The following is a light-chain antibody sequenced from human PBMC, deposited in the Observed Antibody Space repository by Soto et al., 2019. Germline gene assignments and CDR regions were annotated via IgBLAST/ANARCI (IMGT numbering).Light chain of an antibody. CDR2: GAS. V-gene: IGKV3-20*01. J-gene: IGKJ1*01. CDR1: QSVSSKY. CDR3: QQYGSSPPWT. Sequence: ELVLTQSPGTLSLSPGERATLSCRASQSVSSKYLAWYQQKVGQAPRLLIYGASSRATGIPDRFSGSGSGTDFTLTISRLEPEDFAVYYCQQYGSSPPWTFGQGTKVDIK.